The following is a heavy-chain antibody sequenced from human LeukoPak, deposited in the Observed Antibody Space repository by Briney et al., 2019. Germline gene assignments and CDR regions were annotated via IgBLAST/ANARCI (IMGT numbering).Heavy chain of an antibody. J-gene: IGHJ4*02. CDR2: IRYDGSNK. D-gene: IGHD1-1*01. V-gene: IGHV3-30*02. CDR3: AKDPGKQPYYFDY. CDR1: GFTFSSYG. Sequence: GGSLRLSCAASGFTFSSYGMHWVRQAPGKGLEWVAFIRYDGSNKYYADSVKGRFTISRDNSKNTLYLQMNSLRAEDTAVYYCAKDPGKQPYYFDYWGQGTLVTVSS.